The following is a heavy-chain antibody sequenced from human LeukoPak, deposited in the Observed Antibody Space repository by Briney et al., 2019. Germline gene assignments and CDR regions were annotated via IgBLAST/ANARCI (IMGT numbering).Heavy chain of an antibody. Sequence: SETLSLTCAVSGGSFSGYSWSWIRQPPGKGLEWIGEINQSGGTNYNPSLKSRVTISIDTSKSQLSVKVNSVTAADTAVYYCARCDSGGWFFDSWGQGALVTVSS. CDR2: INQSGGT. D-gene: IGHD6-19*01. CDR3: ARCDSGGWFFDS. V-gene: IGHV4-34*01. J-gene: IGHJ4*02. CDR1: GGSFSGYS.